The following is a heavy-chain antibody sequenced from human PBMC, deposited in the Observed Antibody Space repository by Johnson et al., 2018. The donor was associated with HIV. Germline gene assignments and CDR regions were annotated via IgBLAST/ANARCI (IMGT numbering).Heavy chain of an antibody. CDR1: GFTFTDYY. CDR2: ISTSGGGI. D-gene: IGHD2-2*01. V-gene: IGHV3-11*04. CDR3: ARGGLGYQNIHDPFDI. Sequence: QVQLVESGGSLVKPGGSMRLSCAASGFTFTDYYMTWIRQAPGKGLEWVSHISTSGGGIYYADSVKGRFTISRDNARNSLYLQMNSLRAEDTAVYYCARGGLGYQNIHDPFDIWGQGTMVTVSS. J-gene: IGHJ3*02.